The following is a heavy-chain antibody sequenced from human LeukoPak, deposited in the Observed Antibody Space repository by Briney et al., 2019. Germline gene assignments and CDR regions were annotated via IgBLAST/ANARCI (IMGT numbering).Heavy chain of an antibody. V-gene: IGHV4-59*12. CDR2: IHYGGST. CDR3: ARDYGDYVGAFDI. J-gene: IGHJ3*02. Sequence: SETLSLTCTVSGGSISSYYWNWIRQPPGKGLEWIGLIHYGGSTNYNPSLKSRLTTSVDTSKNQFSLKLSSVTAADTAVYYCARDYGDYVGAFDIWGQGTMVTVSS. CDR1: GGSISSYY. D-gene: IGHD4-17*01.